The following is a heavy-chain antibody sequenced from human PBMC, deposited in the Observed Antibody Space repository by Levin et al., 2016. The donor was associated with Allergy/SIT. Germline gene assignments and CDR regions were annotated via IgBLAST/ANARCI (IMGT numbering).Heavy chain of an antibody. CDR3: AKDQYCSSTSCYNDY. D-gene: IGHD2-2*02. CDR2: ISGSGDST. J-gene: IGHJ4*02. CDR1: GFRFSTYA. V-gene: IGHV3-23*01. Sequence: ESLKISCQASGFRFSTYAMSWVRQAPGKGLEWVSMISGSGDSTHYADSVRGRFTISRDNSKNALFLQINSLRVEDTAVYYCAKDQYCSSTSCYNDYWGQGILVTVSS.